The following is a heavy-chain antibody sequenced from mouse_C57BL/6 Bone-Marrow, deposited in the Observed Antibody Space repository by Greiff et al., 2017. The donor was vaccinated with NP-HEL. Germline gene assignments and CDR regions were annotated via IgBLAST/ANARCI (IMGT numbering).Heavy chain of an antibody. V-gene: IGHV1-81*01. CDR3: ARWGGYYEGFAY. CDR2: IYPRSGNT. D-gene: IGHD2-3*01. Sequence: VQLQQSGAELARPGASVKLSCKASGYTFTSYGISWVKQRTGQGLEWIGEIYPRSGNTYYNEKFKGKATLTADKSSSTAYMELRSLTSEDSAVYFCARWGGYYEGFAYWGQGTLVTVSA. J-gene: IGHJ3*01. CDR1: GYTFTSYG.